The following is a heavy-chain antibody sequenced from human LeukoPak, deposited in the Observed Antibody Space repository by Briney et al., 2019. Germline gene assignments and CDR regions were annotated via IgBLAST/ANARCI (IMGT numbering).Heavy chain of an antibody. CDR1: GGSFNAYA. CDR2: IIPIFGTS. Sequence: SVKVSCKASGGSFNAYAISWVRQAPGQGLEWMGGIIPIFGTSNYAQKLQGRATISTDESTSTAYMEVSSLRSEDTAIYYCARGLDASMETAYDYWGQGTLVTVSS. D-gene: IGHD5-18*01. V-gene: IGHV1-69*05. CDR3: ARGLDASMETAYDY. J-gene: IGHJ4*02.